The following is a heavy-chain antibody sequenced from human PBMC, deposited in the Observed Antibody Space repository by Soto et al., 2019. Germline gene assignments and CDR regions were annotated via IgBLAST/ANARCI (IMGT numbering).Heavy chain of an antibody. J-gene: IGHJ4*02. Sequence: QVQLVESGGGLVRPGGSLRLSCAASGFTFSDCYMSWIRQAPGKGLEWVSYISSSGSMIYYADAVKGRFTISRDNTKNSLYLQMNSLRPEDTAVYYCASPPYSSPTVWGQGTLVTVSS. D-gene: IGHD6-13*01. V-gene: IGHV3-11*01. CDR2: ISSSGSMI. CDR3: ASPPYSSPTV. CDR1: GFTFSDCY.